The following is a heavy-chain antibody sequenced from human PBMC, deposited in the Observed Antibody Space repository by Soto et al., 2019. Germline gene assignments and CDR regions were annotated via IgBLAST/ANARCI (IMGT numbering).Heavy chain of an antibody. J-gene: IGHJ6*03. V-gene: IGHV4-34*01. CDR1: GGSFSGYY. CDR3: SRGSRNSGYDYPYYYYYYYMDV. D-gene: IGHD5-12*01. CDR2: IIHRGST. Sequence: TSETLSLTCAVYGGSFSGYYWSWIRQPPGKGLEWIWEIIHRGSTNSNPSLKSRVTISVDTSKNHFSLKLSSVTAADTAVYYCSRGSRNSGYDYPYYYYYYYMDVWGKGTTVTVSS.